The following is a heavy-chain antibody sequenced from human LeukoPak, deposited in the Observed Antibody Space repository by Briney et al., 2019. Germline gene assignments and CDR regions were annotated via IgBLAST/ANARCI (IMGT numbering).Heavy chain of an antibody. CDR2: INHSGST. CDR3: ARLFTIFGGPPLRDY. D-gene: IGHD3-3*01. Sequence: SETLSLTCAVYGGSFSGYYWSWIRQPPGKGLEWIGEINHSGSTNYNPSLKSRVTISVDTSKNQFSLKLSSVAAADTAVYYCARLFTIFGGPPLRDYWGQGTLVTVSS. J-gene: IGHJ4*02. CDR1: GGSFSGYY. V-gene: IGHV4-34*01.